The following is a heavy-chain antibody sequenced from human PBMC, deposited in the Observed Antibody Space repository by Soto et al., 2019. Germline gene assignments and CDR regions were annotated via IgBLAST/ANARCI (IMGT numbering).Heavy chain of an antibody. D-gene: IGHD3-10*01. CDR2: IFSDAER. CDR1: GFSLTTGRMG. V-gene: IGHV2-26*01. CDR3: VRMNAESYSSYYAMDV. J-gene: IGHJ6*02. Sequence: ESGPMLVNPTETLTLTCNVSGFSLTTGRMGVSWIRQPPGKALEWLAHIFSDAERSYSRSLQGRLTVSKVGSGSHVVLTMTNMDPVDTGTYFCVRMNAESYSSYYAMDVWGQGTTVTVSS.